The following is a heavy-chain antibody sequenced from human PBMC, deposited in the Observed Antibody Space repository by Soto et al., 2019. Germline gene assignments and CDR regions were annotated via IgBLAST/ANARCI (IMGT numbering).Heavy chain of an antibody. D-gene: IGHD3-10*01. CDR3: ARGRVTIVRGNWFDP. Sequence: SETLSLTCAVYGGSFSGYYLSWIRQPPGKGLEWIGEINHSGSTNYNPSLKSRVTISVDTSKNQFSLKLSSVTAADTAVYYCARGRVTIVRGNWFDPWGQGTLVTVSS. V-gene: IGHV4-34*01. CDR1: GGSFSGYY. CDR2: INHSGST. J-gene: IGHJ5*02.